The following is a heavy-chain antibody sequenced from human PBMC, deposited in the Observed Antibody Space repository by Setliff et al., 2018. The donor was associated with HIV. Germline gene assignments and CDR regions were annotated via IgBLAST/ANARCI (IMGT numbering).Heavy chain of an antibody. V-gene: IGHV3-30*18. Sequence: GSLRLSCAASGLTVSGNYMDWVRQAPGKGLEWVALIYYDGSTEYYADSVKGRFTISRDNSKNTLYLQMNSLRAEDTAVYYCAKVEDIVVVPAFDYWGQGTLVTVSS. CDR3: AKVEDIVVVPAFDY. J-gene: IGHJ4*02. CDR2: IYYDGSTE. CDR1: GLTVSGNY. D-gene: IGHD2-2*01.